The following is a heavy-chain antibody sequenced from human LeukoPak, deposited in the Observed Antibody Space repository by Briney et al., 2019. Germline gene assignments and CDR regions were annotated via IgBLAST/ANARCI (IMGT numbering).Heavy chain of an antibody. CDR3: ARAPRDRGYCGATSCFEYMDV. D-gene: IGHD2-2*01. J-gene: IGHJ6*03. Sequence: SETLSLTCTVSGVSFSSYYWSWLRQPPGKGLEWIAYIFYNGNTKYNPSLKSRVTISVDTSKTQFSLKVTSVTAADTAVYYCARAPRDRGYCGATSCFEYMDVWGRGTTVTISS. CDR1: GVSFSSYY. V-gene: IGHV4-59*01. CDR2: IFYNGNT.